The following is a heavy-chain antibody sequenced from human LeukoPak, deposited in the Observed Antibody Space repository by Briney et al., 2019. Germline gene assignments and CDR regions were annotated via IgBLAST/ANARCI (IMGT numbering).Heavy chain of an antibody. CDR1: GGTFSSYA. V-gene: IGHV1-69*05. J-gene: IGHJ4*02. CDR3: ARERFGDQTRFDY. Sequence: GASVKVSCKASGGTFSSYAISWVRQAPGQGLEWMGRIIPIFGTANYAQKFQGGVTITTDESTSTAYMELSSLRSEDTAVYYCARERFGDQTRFDYWGQGTLVTVSS. CDR2: IIPIFGTA. D-gene: IGHD3-10*01.